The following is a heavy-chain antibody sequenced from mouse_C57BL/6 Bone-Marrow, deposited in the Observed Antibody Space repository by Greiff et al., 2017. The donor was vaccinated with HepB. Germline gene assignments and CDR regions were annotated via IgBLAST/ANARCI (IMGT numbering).Heavy chain of an antibody. V-gene: IGHV3-1*01. CDR3: ARGGHYYGSSAWFAY. CDR2: ISYSGST. CDR1: GYSITSGYD. J-gene: IGHJ3*01. D-gene: IGHD1-1*01. Sequence: DVMLVESGPGMVKPSQSLSLTCTVTGYSITSGYDWHWIRHFPGNKLEWMGYISYSGSTNYNPSLKSRISITHDTSKDHFFLKLNSVTTEDTATYYCARGGHYYGSSAWFAYWGQGTLVTVSA.